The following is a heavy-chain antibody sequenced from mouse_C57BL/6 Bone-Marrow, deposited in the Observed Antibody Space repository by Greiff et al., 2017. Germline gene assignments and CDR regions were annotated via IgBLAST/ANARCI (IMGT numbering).Heavy chain of an antibody. CDR1: GFTFSSYG. D-gene: IGHD1-2*01. CDR3: ARGYGGGY. V-gene: IGHV5-6*01. Sequence: VQLQQSGGDLVKPGGSLKLSCAASGFTFSSYGMSWVRQTPDKRLEWVATISSGGSYTYYPDSVKGRFTISRDNAKNTLYLQMSSLKSEDTAMYCCARGYGGGYWGQGTTLTVSS. J-gene: IGHJ2*01. CDR2: ISSGGSYT.